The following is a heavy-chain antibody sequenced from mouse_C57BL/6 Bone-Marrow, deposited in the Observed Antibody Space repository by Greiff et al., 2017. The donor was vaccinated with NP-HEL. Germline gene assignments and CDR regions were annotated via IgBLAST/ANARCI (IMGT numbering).Heavy chain of an antibody. V-gene: IGHV1-81*01. Sequence: QVQLQQSGAELARPGASVKLSCTASGYPFTSYGIRWVPQRTGQGLEWIGEIYPRSGNTYYNEKFTGTATLTADKSSSTAYMELRSLTSEDSAVYFCARDTTAFYYFDYWGQGTTLTVSS. CDR2: IYPRSGNT. J-gene: IGHJ2*01. CDR1: GYPFTSYG. D-gene: IGHD1-2*01. CDR3: ARDTTAFYYFDY.